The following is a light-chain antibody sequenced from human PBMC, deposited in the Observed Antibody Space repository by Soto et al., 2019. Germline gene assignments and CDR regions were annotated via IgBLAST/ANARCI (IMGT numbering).Light chain of an antibody. J-gene: IGKJ4*01. Sequence: EIVLTQSPGTLSLSQGKRATLSCRASQSVGSYLAWYQHKPGQAPRLLIYGASSWATGVPDRFSGSGSGTDFTLTISRLEPEDFAVYYCQQYVSIPLTFGGGTKVDI. CDR1: QSVGSY. V-gene: IGKV3-20*01. CDR3: QQYVSIPLT. CDR2: GAS.